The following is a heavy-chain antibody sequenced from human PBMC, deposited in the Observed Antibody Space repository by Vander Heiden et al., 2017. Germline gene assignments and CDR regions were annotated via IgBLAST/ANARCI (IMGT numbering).Heavy chain of an antibody. CDR3: AKDHTSSWYYFDY. D-gene: IGHD6-13*01. CDR2: ISGSGDST. CDR1: GFTFSSYG. J-gene: IGHJ4*02. Sequence: EVQLLESGGGLVQPGGSLRLSCTASGFTFSSYGMSWVRQAPGKGLDWVSGISGSGDSTYYADSVKGRFTISRDNSKNTLYLQMNSLRAEGTAVYYCAKDHTSSWYYFDYWGQGTLVAVSS. V-gene: IGHV3-23*01.